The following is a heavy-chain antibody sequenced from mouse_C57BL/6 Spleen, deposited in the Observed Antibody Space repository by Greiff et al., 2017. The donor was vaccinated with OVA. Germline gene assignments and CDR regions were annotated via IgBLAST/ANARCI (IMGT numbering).Heavy chain of an antibody. CDR3: TTSQLGRYAMDY. CDR2: IDPENGDT. D-gene: IGHD4-1*02. J-gene: IGHJ4*01. V-gene: IGHV14-4*01. Sequence: EVQLQQSGAELVRPGASVKLSCTASGFNIKDDYMHWVKQRPEQGLEWIGWIDPENGDTEYASKFQGKATITADTSSNTAYLQLSSLTSEDTAVYYCTTSQLGRYAMDYWGQGTSVTVSS. CDR1: GFNIKDDY.